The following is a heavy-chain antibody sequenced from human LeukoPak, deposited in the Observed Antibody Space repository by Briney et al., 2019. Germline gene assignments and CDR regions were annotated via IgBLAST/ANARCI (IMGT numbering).Heavy chain of an antibody. CDR1: SHSITYNY. V-gene: IGHV4-38-2*02. CDR3: ARDPYSSGWHDAFDI. J-gene: IGHJ3*02. CDR2: VSQRGIT. Sequence: PSETLSLTCTVSSHSITYNYCGWIRQSPGKGLEWLGSVSQRGITYYNPSLQSRVTMSRDTSNNQLSLRLSSVTAEDTAVYYCARDPYSSGWHDAFDIWGQGTMVTVSS. D-gene: IGHD6-19*01.